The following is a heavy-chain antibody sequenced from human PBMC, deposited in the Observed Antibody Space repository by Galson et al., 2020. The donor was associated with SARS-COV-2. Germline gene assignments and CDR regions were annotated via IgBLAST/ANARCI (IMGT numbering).Heavy chain of an antibody. CDR3: AKDLIIAVENWFDP. CDR2: IYSSSST. D-gene: IGHD6-19*01. J-gene: IGHJ5*02. Sequence: GGSLRLSCAASGFTFSSYAMSWVRQAPGKGLEWVSTIYSSSSTYYADSAKGRFTISRDNSKNTLYLQMNSLRVEDTAVYYCAKDLIIAVENWFDPWGQGTLVTVSS. CDR1: GFTFSSYA. V-gene: IGHV3-23*03.